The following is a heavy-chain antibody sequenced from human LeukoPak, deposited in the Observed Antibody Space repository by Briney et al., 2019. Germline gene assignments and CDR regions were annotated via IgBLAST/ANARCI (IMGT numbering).Heavy chain of an antibody. D-gene: IGHD5-12*01. CDR1: GGSFGGDY. CDR2: ISHSGST. Sequence: SETLSLTCAVYGGSFGGDYWTWIRQPPGKGLEWIGEISHSGSTNYNPSLKSRLTISIDTSKNQFSLNLSSVTAADTAVYYCARHWVRYYYYMPVWGKGTTVTVSS. V-gene: IGHV4-34*01. J-gene: IGHJ6*03. CDR3: ARHWVRYYYYMPV.